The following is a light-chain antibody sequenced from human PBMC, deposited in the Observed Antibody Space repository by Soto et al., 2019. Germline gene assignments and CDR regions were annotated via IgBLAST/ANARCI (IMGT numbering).Light chain of an antibody. J-gene: IGKJ4*01. CDR1: QSITHF. CDR3: QQSYTTSRLS. Sequence: DIQMTQSPSSLSASIGDKLTISCRANQSITHFLNWYQKKPGEVPKLLIYAASRLQSGVPSRFSGSGSGTDFALTINSLPPEDFAPYYCQQSYTTSRLSFGGGTRVDLK. V-gene: IGKV1-39*01. CDR2: AAS.